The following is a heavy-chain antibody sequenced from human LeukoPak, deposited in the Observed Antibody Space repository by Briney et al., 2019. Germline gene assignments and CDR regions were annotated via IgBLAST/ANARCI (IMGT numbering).Heavy chain of an antibody. J-gene: IGHJ5*02. Sequence: KPSETLSLTCTVSGGSISSYYWDWIRQPAREGLEWVWRIYTSGSTNYNPSLKSRVTMSVDTSKNQFSLKLSSVTAADTAVYYCARDSWVVWQQLGWFDPWGQGTLVTVSS. CDR2: IYTSGST. V-gene: IGHV4-4*07. CDR1: GGSISSYY. D-gene: IGHD6-13*01. CDR3: ARDSWVVWQQLGWFDP.